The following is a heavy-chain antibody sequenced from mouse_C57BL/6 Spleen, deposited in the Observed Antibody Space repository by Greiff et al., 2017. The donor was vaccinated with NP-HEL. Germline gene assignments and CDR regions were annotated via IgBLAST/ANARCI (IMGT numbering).Heavy chain of an antibody. CDR2: IYPRSGNT. CDR1: GYTFTSYG. D-gene: IGHD1-1*01. CDR3: ARKTYGSSPYAMDY. V-gene: IGHV1-81*01. Sequence: VQGVESGAELARPGASVKLSCKASGYTFTSYGISWVKQRTGQGLEWIGEIYPRSGNTYYNEKFKGKATLTADKSSSTAYMELRSLTSEDSAVYFCARKTYGSSPYAMDYWGQGTSVTVSS. J-gene: IGHJ4*01.